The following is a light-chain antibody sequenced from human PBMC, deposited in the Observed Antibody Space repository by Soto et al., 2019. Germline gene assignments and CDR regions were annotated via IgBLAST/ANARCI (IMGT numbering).Light chain of an antibody. V-gene: IGLV1-44*01. CDR1: SPNIGGNT. J-gene: IGLJ2*01. Sequence: QSVLTQPPSASGTPGQRVTISCSGSSPNIGGNTVKWYQQVPGTAPKLLIHGDTLRPSGVPDRFSGSKSGTSASLAISGLQSEDEADYHCQSYDSSLTNAVFGGGTKLTVL. CDR3: QSYDSSLTNAV. CDR2: GDT.